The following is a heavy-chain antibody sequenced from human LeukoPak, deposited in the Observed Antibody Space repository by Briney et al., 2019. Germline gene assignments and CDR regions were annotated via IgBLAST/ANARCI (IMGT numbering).Heavy chain of an antibody. CDR3: AWISGSYGPYYFDY. Sequence: GGSLRLSCAASGFTVSSNYMSWVRQAPGKGLKWVSGINSDGSSTSYADSVKGRFTISRDNAKNTLYLQMNSLRAEDTAVYYCAWISGSYGPYYFDYWGQGTLVTVSS. CDR1: GFTVSSNY. CDR2: INSDGSST. V-gene: IGHV3-74*01. D-gene: IGHD1-26*01. J-gene: IGHJ4*02.